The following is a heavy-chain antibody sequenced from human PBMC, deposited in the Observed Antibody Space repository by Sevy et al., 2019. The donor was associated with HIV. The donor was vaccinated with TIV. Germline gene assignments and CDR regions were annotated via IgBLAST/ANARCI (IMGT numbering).Heavy chain of an antibody. CDR2: ISGSGSST. CDR1: GFTFSSYA. J-gene: IGHJ4*02. D-gene: IGHD6-6*01. CDR3: AKVEYSNYYFDY. V-gene: IGHV3-23*01. Sequence: GGSLRLSCAASGFTFSSYAMSWVRQAPGKGLEWVSAISGSGSSTYYADSVKGRFTISRDNSKNTLYLQMNSLRAEDTAVYYCAKVEYSNYYFDYWGQGTLVTVSS.